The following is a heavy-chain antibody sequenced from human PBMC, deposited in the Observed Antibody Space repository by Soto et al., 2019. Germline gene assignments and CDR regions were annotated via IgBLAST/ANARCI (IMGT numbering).Heavy chain of an antibody. Sequence: AAVKVSCKASGYTFTSYYMHWVRQAPGQGLEWMGIINPSGGSTSYAQKFQGRVTMTRDTSTSTVYMELSSLRSEDTAVYYCARDRVTIFGVVPPRARSYYYYGMDVWGQGTTVTVS. CDR1: GYTFTSYY. V-gene: IGHV1-46*01. D-gene: IGHD3-3*01. CDR2: INPSGGST. CDR3: ARDRVTIFGVVPPRARSYYYYGMDV. J-gene: IGHJ6*02.